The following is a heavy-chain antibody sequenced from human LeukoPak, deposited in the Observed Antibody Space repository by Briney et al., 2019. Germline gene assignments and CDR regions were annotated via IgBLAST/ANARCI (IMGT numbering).Heavy chain of an antibody. CDR2: ISDSGGST. CDR1: GFTFSSYA. V-gene: IGHV3-23*01. Sequence: GGSLRLSCAASGFTFSSYAVSWVRQAPGKGLAWVSAISDSGGSTQYADSVKGRFTISRDNSKNTLYLQMNSLRAEDTAVYYCAKGSSNWRDYYYFDYWGQGTLVTVSS. D-gene: IGHD6-13*01. J-gene: IGHJ4*02. CDR3: AKGSSNWRDYYYFDY.